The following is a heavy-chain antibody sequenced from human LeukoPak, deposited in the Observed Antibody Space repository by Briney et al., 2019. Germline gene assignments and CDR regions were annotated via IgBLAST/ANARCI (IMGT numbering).Heavy chain of an antibody. V-gene: IGHV4-38-2*02. D-gene: IGHD3-10*01. CDR2: IYHSGST. Sequence: SKTLSLTCTVSGYSISSGYYWGWIRQPPGKGLDWIGSIYHSGSTNYNPSLKSRVTISVDTSKNQFSLKLSSVIAADTAVYYCARLWFGELPLYYGMDVWGQGTTVTVSS. CDR3: ARLWFGELPLYYGMDV. J-gene: IGHJ6*02. CDR1: GYSISSGYY.